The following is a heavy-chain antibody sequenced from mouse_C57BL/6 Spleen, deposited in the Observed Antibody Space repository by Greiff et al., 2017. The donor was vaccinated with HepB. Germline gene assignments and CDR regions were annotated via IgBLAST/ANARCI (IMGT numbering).Heavy chain of an antibody. V-gene: IGHV1-22*01. CDR2: INPNNGGT. Sequence: VQLQQSGPELVKPGASVKMSCKASGYTFTDYNMHWVKQSHGKSLEWIGYINPNNGGTSYNQKFKGKATLTVNKSSSTAYMELRSLTSEDSAVYYCARGGYYGSSSHWYFDVWGTGTTVTVSS. J-gene: IGHJ1*03. D-gene: IGHD1-1*01. CDR1: GYTFTDYN. CDR3: ARGGYYGSSSHWYFDV.